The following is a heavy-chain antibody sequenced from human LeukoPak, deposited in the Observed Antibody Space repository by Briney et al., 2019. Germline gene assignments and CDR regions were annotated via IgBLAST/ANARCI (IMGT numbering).Heavy chain of an antibody. CDR1: GFTFSSYA. D-gene: IGHD4-23*01. V-gene: IGHV3-23*01. CDR3: AKAPSFTVVTPDY. Sequence: GGSLRLSCAASGFTFSSYAMSWVRQAPGKGLEWVSAISGSGGSTYYADSVKGRFTISRDNSKNTLYLQMNSLRAEDTALYYCAKAPSFTVVTPDYWGQGTLVTVSS. J-gene: IGHJ4*02. CDR2: ISGSGGST.